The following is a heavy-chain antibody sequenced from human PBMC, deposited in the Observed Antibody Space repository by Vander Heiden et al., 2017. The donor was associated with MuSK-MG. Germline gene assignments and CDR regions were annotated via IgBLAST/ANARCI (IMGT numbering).Heavy chain of an antibody. CDR1: GASITSRY. CDR3: AQSYSPLSWFET. J-gene: IGHJ5*02. Sequence: QVQLQETGPGLVKPSETLSLTCTVSGASITSRYWSWIRRAPGKGLEWIGDVQNPAYTSYNSSLKRRVSISMDTSKNQFFLKLTSVTAADTAVYFCAQSYSPLSWFETWGLGSQVTVSS. CDR2: VQNPAYT. D-gene: IGHD1-26*01. V-gene: IGHV4-59*11.